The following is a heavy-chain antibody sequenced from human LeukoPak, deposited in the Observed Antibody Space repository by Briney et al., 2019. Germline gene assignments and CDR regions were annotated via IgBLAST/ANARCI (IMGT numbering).Heavy chain of an antibody. V-gene: IGHV3-30*18. CDR1: EFTFSNYG. D-gene: IGHD1-14*01. CDR3: AKDLNRGPATYYFDY. Sequence: PGGSLRLSCAATEFTFSNYGMHWVRQAPGKGLEWVAVIASDGKDKHYADSVKGRSTISRDNSKNTLYLQMSSLRAEDTALYYCAKDLNRGPATYYFDYWGQGTLVTVSS. J-gene: IGHJ4*02. CDR2: IASDGKDK.